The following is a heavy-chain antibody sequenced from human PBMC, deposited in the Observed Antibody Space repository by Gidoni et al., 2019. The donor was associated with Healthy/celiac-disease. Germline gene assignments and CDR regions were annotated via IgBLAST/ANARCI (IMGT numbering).Heavy chain of an antibody. Sequence: EVQLVESGGGVVQPGGSLRLSCAASGFTFDDYPMHWVRQAPGKGLAWVSIISGDGGSTYYADSVKGRFTISRDNSKNSLYLQMSSLRTEDTALYYCAKDREGANQCFDYWGQGTLVTVSS. D-gene: IGHD1-26*01. V-gene: IGHV3-43*02. CDR2: ISGDGGST. J-gene: IGHJ4*02. CDR1: GFTFDDYP. CDR3: AKDREGANQCFDY.